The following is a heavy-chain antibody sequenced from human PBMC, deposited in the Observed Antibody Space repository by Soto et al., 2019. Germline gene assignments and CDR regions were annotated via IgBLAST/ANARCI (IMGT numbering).Heavy chain of an antibody. J-gene: IGHJ6*02. CDR2: ISYDGSNK. V-gene: IGHV3-30-3*01. D-gene: IGHD3-10*01. Sequence: GGSLRLSCAASGFTFSSYAMHWVRQAPGKGLEWVAVISYDGSNKYYADSVKGRFTISRDNSKNTLYLQMNSLRAEDTAVYYCARDNYGSGSYYLYYYYGMDVWGQGTTVTVSS. CDR1: GFTFSSYA. CDR3: ARDNYGSGSYYLYYYYGMDV.